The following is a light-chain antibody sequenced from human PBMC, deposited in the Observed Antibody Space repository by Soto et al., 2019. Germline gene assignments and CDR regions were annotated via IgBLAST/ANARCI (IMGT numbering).Light chain of an antibody. J-gene: IGKJ1*01. CDR3: QQYNSYPWT. CDR2: DAS. Sequence: DIKMAQSPSTLSASVGDRVTITCRASQSISSWLAWYQQKPGKAPKLLIYDASSLESGVPSRFSGSGSGTEFTLTISSLQPDDFATYYCQQYNSYPWTFGKGTKVEIK. CDR1: QSISSW. V-gene: IGKV1-5*01.